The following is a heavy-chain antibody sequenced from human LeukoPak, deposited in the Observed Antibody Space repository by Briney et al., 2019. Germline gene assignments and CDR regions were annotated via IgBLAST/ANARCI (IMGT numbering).Heavy chain of an antibody. CDR2: ISSSGSNI. Sequence: GGSLRLSCAASGFTFSDYYMSWIRQAPGKGLEWVSYISSSGSNIYYADSVKGRFTISRDNAKNSLYLQMNSLRAEDTAVYYCAREYYYDSSGYYYGYWGQGTLVTVSS. V-gene: IGHV3-11*01. CDR1: GFTFSDYY. J-gene: IGHJ4*02. CDR3: AREYYYDSSGYYYGY. D-gene: IGHD3-22*01.